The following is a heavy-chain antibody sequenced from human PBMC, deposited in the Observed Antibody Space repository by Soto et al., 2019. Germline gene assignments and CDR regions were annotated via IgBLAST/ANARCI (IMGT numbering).Heavy chain of an antibody. J-gene: IGHJ4*02. CDR1: GYTFTSYG. CDR3: ARASHNYYDSSGYYVY. Sequence: ASVKVSCKASGYTFTSYGISCVRQAPGQGLEWMGWISAYNGNTNYAQKLQGRVTMTTDTSTSTAYMELRSLRSDDTAVYYCARASHNYYDSSGYYVYWGQGTLVTVSS. CDR2: ISAYNGNT. D-gene: IGHD3-22*01. V-gene: IGHV1-18*01.